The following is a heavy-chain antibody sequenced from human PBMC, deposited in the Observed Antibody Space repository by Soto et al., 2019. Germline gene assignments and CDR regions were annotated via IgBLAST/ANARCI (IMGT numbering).Heavy chain of an antibody. J-gene: IGHJ6*02. CDR1: GGSISSGDYY. D-gene: IGHD3-16*01. CDR3: ARETAQGEVMGMDV. Sequence: PSETLSLTCTVSGGSISSGDYYWSWIRQPPGKGLEWIGYIYYSGSTYYNPSLKSRVTISVDTSKNQFSLKLSSVTAADTAVYYCARETAQGEVMGMDVWGQGTTVTSP. V-gene: IGHV4-30-4*01. CDR2: IYYSGST.